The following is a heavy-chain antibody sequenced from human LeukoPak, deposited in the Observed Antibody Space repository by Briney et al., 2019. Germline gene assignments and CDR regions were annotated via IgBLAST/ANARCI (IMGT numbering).Heavy chain of an antibody. CDR3: AKGPRVFGVVLGLDWYFDL. D-gene: IGHD3-3*01. CDR1: GFTFSSYA. Sequence: SGGSLRLSCAAPGFTFSSYAMNWVRQAPGKGLEWVSFISPRSDSAFYADSLRGRFTISRDNSKNTLFLQMSSLRAEDTAVYYCAKGPRVFGVVLGLDWYFDLWGRGTLVTVSS. J-gene: IGHJ2*01. V-gene: IGHV3-23*01. CDR2: ISPRSDSA.